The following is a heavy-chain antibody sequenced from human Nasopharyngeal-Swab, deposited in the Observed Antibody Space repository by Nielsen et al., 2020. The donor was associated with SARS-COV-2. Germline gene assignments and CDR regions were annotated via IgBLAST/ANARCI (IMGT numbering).Heavy chain of an antibody. CDR2: VDPSDSYT. J-gene: IGHJ3*02. D-gene: IGHD3-10*01. V-gene: IGHV5-10-1*01. Sequence: GESLKISCEGSGYSSPNYWISWVRQVPGKGLEWMGKVDPSDSYTDYSPSLRGHVTISVDRSISTAYLQWSSLKASDTAMYYCARQYQNYFGSGDYHGAFDIWGQGTMVTVSS. CDR3: ARQYQNYFGSGDYHGAFDI. CDR1: GYSSPNYW.